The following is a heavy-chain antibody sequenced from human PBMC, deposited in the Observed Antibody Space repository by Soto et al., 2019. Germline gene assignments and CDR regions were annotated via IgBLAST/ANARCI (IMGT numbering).Heavy chain of an antibody. CDR2: ISGSGGST. V-gene: IGHV3-23*01. J-gene: IGHJ3*02. CDR1: GFTFSSYA. Sequence: GSLRLSCAASGFTFSSYAMSWVRQAPGKGLEWVSAISGSGGSTYYADSVKGRFTISRDNSKNTLYLQMNSLRAEDTAVYYCAKAPHKYYYDSSGFGAFDIWGQGTMVTVSS. CDR3: AKAPHKYYYDSSGFGAFDI. D-gene: IGHD3-22*01.